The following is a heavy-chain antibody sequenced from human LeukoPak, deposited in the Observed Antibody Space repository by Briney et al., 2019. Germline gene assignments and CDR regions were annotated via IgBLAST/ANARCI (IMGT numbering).Heavy chain of an antibody. Sequence: LSLTCTVSGGSVSSGSYYWSWIRQAPGKGLEWVSYISSSSTYRNFADSVRGRFTISRDNAKNSLYLQMNSLRVEDTAVYYCAVSSSGPYNWFDPWGQGTLVTVSS. CDR3: AVSSSGPYNWFDP. CDR2: ISSSSTYR. CDR1: GGSVSSGSYY. J-gene: IGHJ5*02. D-gene: IGHD6-13*01. V-gene: IGHV3-11*06.